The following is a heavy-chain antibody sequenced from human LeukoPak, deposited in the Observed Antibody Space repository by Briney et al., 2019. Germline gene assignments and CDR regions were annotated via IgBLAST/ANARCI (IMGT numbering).Heavy chain of an antibody. V-gene: IGHV4-59*08. Sequence: SETLSLTCTVSGGSISSYYWSWIRRPPGKGLEWIGYIYYSGSTNYNPSLKSRVTISVDTSKNQFSLKLSSVTAADTAVYYCARQIPYLGGYYDYYYGMDVWGQGTTVTVSS. CDR3: ARQIPYLGGYYDYYYGMDV. J-gene: IGHJ6*02. CDR2: IYYSGST. CDR1: GGSISSYY. D-gene: IGHD4-23*01.